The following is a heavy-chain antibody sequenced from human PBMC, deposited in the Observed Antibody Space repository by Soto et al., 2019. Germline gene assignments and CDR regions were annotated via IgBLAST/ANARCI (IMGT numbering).Heavy chain of an antibody. J-gene: IGHJ5*02. Sequence: GGSLRLSCAASGFTFSTYGMNWVRQAPGKGLEWVALISYDGGNTNYADSVKGRFTISRDNSKNTLYLQMNSLRVEDTAVYYCGKDQVSSGWYKWSWFDPWGQGTLVTVSS. CDR3: GKDQVSSGWYKWSWFDP. D-gene: IGHD6-19*01. CDR2: ISYDGGNT. CDR1: GFTFSTYG. V-gene: IGHV3-30*18.